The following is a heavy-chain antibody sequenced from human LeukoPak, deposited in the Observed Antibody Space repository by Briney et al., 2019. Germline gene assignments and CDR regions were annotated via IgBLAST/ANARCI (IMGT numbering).Heavy chain of an antibody. J-gene: IGHJ4*02. V-gene: IGHV3-53*01. Sequence: PGGSLRLSCAASGFIVSSNYMSWVRQAPGKGLEWVSVIYGGSNIYYADSVKRRFTISRDNPKNTLYLQMNSLRAEDTAVYYCARGVQGYSYGSRFDYWGQGTLVTVSS. D-gene: IGHD5-18*01. CDR1: GFIVSSNY. CDR3: ARGVQGYSYGSRFDY. CDR2: IYGGSNI.